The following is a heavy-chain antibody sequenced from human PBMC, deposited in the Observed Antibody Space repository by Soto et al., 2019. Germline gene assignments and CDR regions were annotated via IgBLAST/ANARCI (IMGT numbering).Heavy chain of an antibody. D-gene: IGHD6-13*01. V-gene: IGHV3-21*01. Sequence: GGSLRLSCAASGFIFSSDSMNWVRQAPGRGLEWVSSISSSSTYIYYADSVKGRFTISRDNAKNSLYLQMNSLRAEDTAAYYCARDSGEAAVGTIYFQHWGQGTLVTVSS. CDR3: ARDSGEAAVGTIYFQH. CDR1: GFIFSSDS. J-gene: IGHJ1*01. CDR2: ISSSSTYI.